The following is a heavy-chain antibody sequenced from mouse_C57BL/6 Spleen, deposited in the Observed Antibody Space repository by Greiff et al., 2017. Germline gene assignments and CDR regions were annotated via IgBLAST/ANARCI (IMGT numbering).Heavy chain of an antibody. CDR2: IHPNSGST. J-gene: IGHJ2*01. CDR1: GYTFTSYW. V-gene: IGHV1-64*01. CDR3: ARSSSYYGSSQGDYFDY. Sequence: QVQLQQPGAELVKPGASVKLSCKASGYTFTSYWMHWVKQRPGQGLEWIGMIHPNSGSTNYNEKFKSKATLTVDKSSSTAYMQLSSLTSEDSAVYYCARSSSYYGSSQGDYFDYWGQGTTLTVSS. D-gene: IGHD1-1*01.